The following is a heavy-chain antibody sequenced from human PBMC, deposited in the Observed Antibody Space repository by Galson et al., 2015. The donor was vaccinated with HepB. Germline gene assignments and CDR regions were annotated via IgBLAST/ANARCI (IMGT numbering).Heavy chain of an antibody. J-gene: IGHJ3*02. CDR2: IKQDGSEE. Sequence: SLRLSCAASGFTFSSYWMSWVRQAPGKGLEWVANIKQDGSEEYYVDSVKGRFTISRDNAKNSLYLQMNSLRAEDTAVYYCANYGSGSYDAFDIWGQGTMVTVSS. CDR1: GFTFSSYW. V-gene: IGHV3-7*03. D-gene: IGHD3-10*01. CDR3: ANYGSGSYDAFDI.